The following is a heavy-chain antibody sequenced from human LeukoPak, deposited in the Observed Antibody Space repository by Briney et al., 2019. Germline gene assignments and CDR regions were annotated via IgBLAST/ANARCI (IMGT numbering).Heavy chain of an antibody. J-gene: IGHJ6*03. V-gene: IGHV3-23*01. D-gene: IGHD2-21*01. Sequence: GGSLRLSCAASGFPLRSYAMSWVRQVPGKGLEWVSSISGSGASTDYADSVKGRFTISRDNSKNTLYLHMNSLRADDTAIYYCAKNGGGDHYYYMDVWGKGTTVTASS. CDR3: AKNGGGDHYYYMDV. CDR2: ISGSGAST. CDR1: GFPLRSYA.